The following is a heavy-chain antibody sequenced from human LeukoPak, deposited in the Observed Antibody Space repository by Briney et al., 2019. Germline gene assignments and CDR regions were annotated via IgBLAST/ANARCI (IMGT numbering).Heavy chain of an antibody. CDR3: ARNGARYYYGMDV. V-gene: IGHV4-59*01. Sequence: PSETLSLTCTVSGGSISSYYWSWIRQPPGKGLEWIGYIYYSGGTNYNPSLKSRVTISVDTSKNQFSLKLSSVTAADTAVYYCARNGARYYYGMDVWGQGTTVTVSS. D-gene: IGHD2-8*01. CDR1: GGSISSYY. J-gene: IGHJ6*02. CDR2: IYYSGGT.